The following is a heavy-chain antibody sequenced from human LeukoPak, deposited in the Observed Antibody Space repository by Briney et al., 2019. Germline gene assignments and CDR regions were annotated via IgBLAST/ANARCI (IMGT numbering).Heavy chain of an antibody. CDR3: ARAPSWAMVTDY. V-gene: IGHV1-2*02. J-gene: IGHJ4*02. CDR1: GYTFTGYY. D-gene: IGHD5-18*01. Sequence: VSVKVSCKASGYTFTGYYMHWVRQAPGQGLEWMGWINPNSGGTNYAQKFQGRVTMTRDTSISTAYMELSRLRSDDTAVYYCARAPSWAMVTDYWGQGTLVTVSS. CDR2: INPNSGGT.